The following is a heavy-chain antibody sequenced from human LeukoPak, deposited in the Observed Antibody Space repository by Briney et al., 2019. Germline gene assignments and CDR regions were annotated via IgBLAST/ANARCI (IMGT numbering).Heavy chain of an antibody. CDR1: GYTFTGYY. Sequence: ASVKVSCKASGYTFTGYYMHWVRQAPRQGLEWMGRIKPNSGGTNYGQKFQGRVTMTRDTSISIAYMELSNLRSDDTAVYYCARAGVWDSSDTSGYHNGAFDIWGQGTMVTVSS. J-gene: IGHJ3*02. CDR3: ARAGVWDSSDTSGYHNGAFDI. D-gene: IGHD3-22*01. CDR2: IKPNSGGT. V-gene: IGHV1-2*06.